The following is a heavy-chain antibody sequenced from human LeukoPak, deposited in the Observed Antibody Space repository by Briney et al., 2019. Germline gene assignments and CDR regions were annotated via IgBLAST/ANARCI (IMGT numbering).Heavy chain of an antibody. D-gene: IGHD5-18*01. Sequence: GGTLRLSCAASGFTFSDYGMSWVQTPGKGLEWVAGINWNGGSTGYAVSVRGRFIISRDDANNFLHLHMNSLRAEDTAFYYCVRSFDTYGYPTGYWGQGTLVTVSS. V-gene: IGHV3-20*04. CDR1: GFTFSDYG. CDR2: INWNGGST. J-gene: IGHJ4*02. CDR3: VRSFDTYGYPTGY.